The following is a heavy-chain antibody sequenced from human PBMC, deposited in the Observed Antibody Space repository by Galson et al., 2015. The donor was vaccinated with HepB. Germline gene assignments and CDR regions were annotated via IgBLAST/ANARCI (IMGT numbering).Heavy chain of an antibody. CDR3: ATTYTSGPSLEAFES. V-gene: IGHV4-4*02. J-gene: IGHJ3*02. CDR1: GASITIRKC. D-gene: IGHD3-22*01. Sequence: SASLSLTYAVSGASITIRKCGYAVRQSPGKRLEWIGEVFNSGITNYNPSLTIRLTMSLDTSKNQISLRLPSVTATDPAVYYCATTYTSGPSLEAFESWGQGTMVTVSS. CDR2: VFNSGIT.